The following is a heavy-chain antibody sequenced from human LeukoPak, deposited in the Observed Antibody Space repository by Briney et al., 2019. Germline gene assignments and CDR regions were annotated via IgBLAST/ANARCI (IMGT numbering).Heavy chain of an antibody. CDR3: ARVYYYGSGRSYYYYGMDV. J-gene: IGHJ6*02. Sequence: ASVKVSCKASGYTFTSYAMHWVRQDPGQRLEWMGWINAGNGNTKYSQKFQGRVTITRDTSASTAYMELSSLRSEDTAVYYCARVYYYGSGRSYYYYGMDVWGQGTTVTVSS. CDR1: GYTFTSYA. V-gene: IGHV1-3*01. D-gene: IGHD3-10*01. CDR2: INAGNGNT.